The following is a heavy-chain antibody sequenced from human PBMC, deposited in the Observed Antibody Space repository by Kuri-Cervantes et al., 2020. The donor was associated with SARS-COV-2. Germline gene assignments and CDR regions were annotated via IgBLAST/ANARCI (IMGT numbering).Heavy chain of an antibody. Sequence: KVSCKGSGYSVTSYWISWVRQMPGKGLEWMGRIDPSDSYTNYSPSFQGHVTISADKSISTAYLQWSSLKASDTAMYYCARRHCSSTSCYLDYWGQGTLVTVSS. CDR2: IDPSDSYT. V-gene: IGHV5-10-1*01. D-gene: IGHD2-2*01. CDR1: GYSVTSYW. CDR3: ARRHCSSTSCYLDY. J-gene: IGHJ4*02.